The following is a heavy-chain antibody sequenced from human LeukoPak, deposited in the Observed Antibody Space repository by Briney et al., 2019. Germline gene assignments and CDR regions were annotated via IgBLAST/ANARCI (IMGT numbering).Heavy chain of an antibody. CDR2: IYYSVST. V-gene: IGHV4-59*01. CDR1: GFTFSSYT. CDR3: ARAKGYFDY. Sequence: GSLRLSCAASGFTFSSYTIKWVRQAPGKGLEWIGYIYYSVSTNYNPSLKSRVTISLDTSKNQFSLKLSSVTAADTAVYYCARAKGYFDYWGQGTLVTVSS. J-gene: IGHJ4*02.